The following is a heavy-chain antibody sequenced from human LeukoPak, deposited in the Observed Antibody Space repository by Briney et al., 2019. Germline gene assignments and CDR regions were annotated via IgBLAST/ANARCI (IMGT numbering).Heavy chain of an antibody. Sequence: PGGSLRLSCAASGFTFSSYAMNWVRQAPGKGLEWVAVISYDGSNKHYTDSVKGRFTISRDNSKNTLYLQMNSLRAEDTAVYYCSAGLRGYFDYWGQGTLVTVSS. D-gene: IGHD2-21*02. V-gene: IGHV3-30*03. CDR1: GFTFSSYA. J-gene: IGHJ4*02. CDR3: SAGLRGYFDY. CDR2: ISYDGSNK.